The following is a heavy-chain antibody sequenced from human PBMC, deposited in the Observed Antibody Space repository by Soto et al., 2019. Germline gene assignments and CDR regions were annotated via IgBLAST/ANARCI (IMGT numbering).Heavy chain of an antibody. CDR2: ISYDGSNK. V-gene: IGHV3-30*04. CDR1: GFTFSSYA. Sequence: GGSLRLSCAASGFTFSSYAMHWVRQAPGKGLEWVAVISYDGSNKYYADSVKGRFTISRDNSKNTLYLQMNSLRAEDTAVYYCARDKNQNTPDPPSGSYFDYWGQGTLVTVSS. CDR3: ARDKNQNTPDPPSGSYFDY. J-gene: IGHJ4*02. D-gene: IGHD1-26*01.